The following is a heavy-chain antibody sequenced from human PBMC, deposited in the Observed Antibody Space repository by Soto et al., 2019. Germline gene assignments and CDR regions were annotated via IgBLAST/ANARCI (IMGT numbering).Heavy chain of an antibody. CDR1: GGSISSGGYS. CDR2: INHSGST. D-gene: IGHD3-10*01. Sequence: PSETLSLTSAVSGGSISSGGYSWSWIRQPPGKGLEWIGEINHSGSTNYNPSLKSRVTISVDTSKNQFSLKLSSVTAADTAVYYCARGLRGVMRYYYYYGMDVWGQGTTVTVSS. V-gene: IGHV4-34*01. J-gene: IGHJ6*02. CDR3: ARGLRGVMRYYYYYGMDV.